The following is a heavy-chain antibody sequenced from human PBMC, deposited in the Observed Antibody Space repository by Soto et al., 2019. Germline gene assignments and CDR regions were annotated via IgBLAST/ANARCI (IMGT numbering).Heavy chain of an antibody. CDR1: GYSFTNYW. Sequence: EVQLVQSGAEVKKPGESLRISCKGSGYSFTNYWINWVRQMPGKGLEWMGRIDPSDSYTNYSPSFQGHITIATDKSISTAYLQWSSLKASDTAMYYCARHDTAMAQGRDYWGQGTLVTVSS. CDR3: ARHDTAMAQGRDY. D-gene: IGHD5-18*01. V-gene: IGHV5-10-1*03. CDR2: IDPSDSYT. J-gene: IGHJ4*02.